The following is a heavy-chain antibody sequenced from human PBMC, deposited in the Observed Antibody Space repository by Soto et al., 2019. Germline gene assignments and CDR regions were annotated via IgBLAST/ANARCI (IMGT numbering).Heavy chain of an antibody. CDR2: IMPGSSHI. J-gene: IGHJ4*02. CDR3: ARDWNYDDTCGYYDY. D-gene: IGHD3-22*01. Sequence: LRLSCPDSGFTLRRYLMTWVRRPPGKGMEWVSYIMPGSSHIFYADSVQGRFTISRDNSKNTLYLQMNSLRAEDTAVYFCARDWNYDDTCGYYDYWGQGTLVTVSS. CDR1: GFTLRRYL. V-gene: IGHV3-21*05.